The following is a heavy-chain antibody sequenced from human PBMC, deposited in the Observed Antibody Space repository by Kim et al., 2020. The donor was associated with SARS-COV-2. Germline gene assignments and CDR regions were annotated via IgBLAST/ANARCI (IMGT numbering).Heavy chain of an antibody. CDR3: AKDLQIPTYSTSWPYYFDY. D-gene: IGHD6-13*01. CDR1: GFTFSTYA. Sequence: GGSLRLSCAASGFTFSTYAMSWVRQAPGKGLEWVSGISAGGRSTYNVDSVKGRFTISRDNSKNTLFLQMNSLRADDTAVYYCAKDLQIPTYSTSWPYYFDYWGQGTLAT. V-gene: IGHV3-23*01. J-gene: IGHJ4*02. CDR2: ISAGGRST.